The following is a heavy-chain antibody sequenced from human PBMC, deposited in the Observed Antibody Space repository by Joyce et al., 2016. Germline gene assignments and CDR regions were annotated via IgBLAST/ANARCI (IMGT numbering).Heavy chain of an antibody. V-gene: IGHV3-30*18. CDR1: GFTFSIYG. CDR3: AKFFMSATPSPNDAFDI. CDR2: ISYDGSNK. J-gene: IGHJ3*02. Sequence: QVQLVESGGGVVQPGMCVRLSCAASGFTFSIYGMHWVRQAPGKGLGWVAVISYDGSNKHYRDSVKGRFTISRDNSKNTLYLQMNDLRAEDTAVYYCAKFFMSATPSPNDAFDIWGQGTMVTVSS. D-gene: IGHD2-2*01.